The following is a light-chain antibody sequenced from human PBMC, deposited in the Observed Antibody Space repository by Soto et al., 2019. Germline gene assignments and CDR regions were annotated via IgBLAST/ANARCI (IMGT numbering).Light chain of an antibody. Sequence: QSVLTQPPSASGSPGQSVTISCTGTSSDVGGYNYVSWYQQHPGKAPKLMIYEVSKRPSGVPDRFSGSKSGNTASLTVSGLQAEDEADYYGSSYAGSNNWVFGGGTKLTVL. V-gene: IGLV2-8*01. CDR2: EVS. CDR3: SSYAGSNNWV. J-gene: IGLJ2*01. CDR1: SSDVGGYNY.